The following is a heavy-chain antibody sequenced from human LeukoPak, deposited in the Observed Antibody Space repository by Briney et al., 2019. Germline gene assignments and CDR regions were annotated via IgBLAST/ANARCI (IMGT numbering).Heavy chain of an antibody. CDR3: ARHLSPRDAYKPFDY. V-gene: IGHV5-51*01. J-gene: IGHJ4*02. D-gene: IGHD5-24*01. CDR2: IYPGDSDT. Sequence: GESLKISCKASGYRFTSYWIGWVRQMPGKDLEWMGIIYPGDSDTRYSPSFQGQVTISADKSISTAYLQWSSLKASDTAMYYCARHLSPRDAYKPFDYWGQGTLVTVSS. CDR1: GYRFTSYW.